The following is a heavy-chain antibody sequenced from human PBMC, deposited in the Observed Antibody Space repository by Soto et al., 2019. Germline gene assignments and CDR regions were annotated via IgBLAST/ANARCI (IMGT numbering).Heavy chain of an antibody. CDR2: INPNSGGT. Sequence: ASVKISCKASGYTFTGYYMHWVRQAPGQGLEWMGWINPNSGGTNYAQKFQGRVTMTRDTSISTAYMELSRLRSDDTAVYYCARGIEVGYCSGGSCYSEGDAFDIWGQGTMVTV. CDR1: GYTFTGYY. J-gene: IGHJ3*02. CDR3: ARGIEVGYCSGGSCYSEGDAFDI. D-gene: IGHD2-15*01. V-gene: IGHV1-2*02.